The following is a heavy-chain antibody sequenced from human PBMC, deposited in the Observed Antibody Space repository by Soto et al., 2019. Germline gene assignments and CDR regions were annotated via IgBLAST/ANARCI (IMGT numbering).Heavy chain of an antibody. CDR2: IKGDGTIT. Sequence: VQLVESGGGLVQPGGWLRRCCAASGFTFSRDWMHWVRQSPGKGLVWVSRIKGDGTITNYADSVKGRFTTSRDNAKNTVYLQLNSLTTEDTAVYYCARGGLGNYYNDYWGQGTLVTVSS. CDR3: ARGGLGNYYNDY. CDR1: GFTFSRDW. D-gene: IGHD3-10*01. V-gene: IGHV3-74*01. J-gene: IGHJ4*02.